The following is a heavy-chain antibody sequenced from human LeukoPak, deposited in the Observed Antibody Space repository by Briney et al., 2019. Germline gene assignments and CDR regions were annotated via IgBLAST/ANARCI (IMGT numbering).Heavy chain of an antibody. CDR3: ARGCSGGSCYSDY. V-gene: IGHV3-21*01. D-gene: IGHD2-15*01. J-gene: IGHJ4*02. CDR1: GFTFSSYS. Sequence: GGSLRLSCAASGFTFSSYSMNWVRQAPGKGLEWVSSISSSSSYIYYADSVKGRFTISRDNAKNSLYLQMNSPRAEDTAVYYCARGCSGGSCYSDYWGQGTLVTVSS. CDR2: ISSSSSYI.